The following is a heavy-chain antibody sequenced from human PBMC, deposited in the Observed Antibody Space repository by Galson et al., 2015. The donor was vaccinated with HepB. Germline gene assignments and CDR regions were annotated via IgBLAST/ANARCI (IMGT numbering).Heavy chain of an antibody. J-gene: IGHJ5*02. CDR3: ARDSEDIVVVPAAMGLWGTNWFDP. D-gene: IGHD2-2*01. CDR1: GFTFSSYA. CDR2: ISYDGSNK. V-gene: IGHV3-30-3*01. Sequence: SLRLSCAASGFTFSSYAMHWVRQAPGKGLEWVAVISYDGSNKYYADSVKGRFTISRDNSKNTLYLQMNSLRAEDTAVYYCARDSEDIVVVPAAMGLWGTNWFDPWGQGTLVTVSS.